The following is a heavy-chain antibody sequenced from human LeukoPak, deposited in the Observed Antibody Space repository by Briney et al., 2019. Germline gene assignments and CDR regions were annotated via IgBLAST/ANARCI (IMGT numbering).Heavy chain of an antibody. CDR2: IYWNDDK. CDR3: AHSIYYDFWSGLDY. V-gene: IGHV2-5*01. D-gene: IGHD3-3*01. CDR1: GFSLSTSGVG. Sequence: SGPTLVKPTQTLTLTCTFSGFSLSTSGVGVGWIRQPPGKALEWLALIYWNDDKRYSPSLKSRLTITKDTSKNQVVLTMTNMDPVDTATNYCAHSIYYDFWSGLDYWGQGTLVTVSS. J-gene: IGHJ4*02.